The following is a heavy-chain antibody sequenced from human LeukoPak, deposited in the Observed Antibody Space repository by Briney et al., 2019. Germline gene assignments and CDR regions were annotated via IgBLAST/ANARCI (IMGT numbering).Heavy chain of an antibody. CDR1: GFTFSSYA. V-gene: IGHV3-30-3*01. D-gene: IGHD6-19*01. CDR2: ISYDGSNK. CDR3: AKEQPPNSSGWLSLFDY. J-gene: IGHJ4*02. Sequence: PGGSLRLSCAAPGFTFSSYAMHWVRQAPGRGLEWVAVISYDGSNKYYADSVKGRFTISRDNSKNTLYLQMNSLRAEDTAVYYCAKEQPPNSSGWLSLFDYWGQGSLVTVSS.